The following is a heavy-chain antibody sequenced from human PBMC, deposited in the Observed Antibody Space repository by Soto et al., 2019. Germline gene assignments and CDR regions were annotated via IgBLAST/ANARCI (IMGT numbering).Heavy chain of an antibody. CDR2: IYWDDDK. CDR3: AHRRGGSLAEYFPH. Sequence: QITLKESGPPLVKPTQTLTLTCTFSGFSLSTSGVGVGWIRQPPGKALEWLALIYWDDDKRYSPSLKSRLTINEGTSRNQVVLTMTNMDPVDTATYCCAHRRGGSLAEYFPHWGQGTLVTVSS. D-gene: IGHD5-12*01. J-gene: IGHJ1*01. CDR1: GFSLSTSGVG. V-gene: IGHV2-5*02.